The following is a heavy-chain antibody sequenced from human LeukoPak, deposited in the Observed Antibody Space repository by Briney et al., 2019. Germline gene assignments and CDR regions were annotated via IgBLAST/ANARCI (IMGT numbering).Heavy chain of an antibody. CDR3: ARWGGYWGRYCSSSSCHLHAFDI. D-gene: IGHD2-2*01. Sequence: ASVKVSCKASGGTFSSYAISWVRQAPGQGLEWMGGIIPIFGTANYAQKFQGRVTITADESTSTAYMELSSLRSEDTAVYYCARWGGYWGRYCSSSSCHLHAFDIWGQGTMVTVSS. CDR2: IIPIFGTA. CDR1: GGTFSSYA. J-gene: IGHJ3*02. V-gene: IGHV1-69*01.